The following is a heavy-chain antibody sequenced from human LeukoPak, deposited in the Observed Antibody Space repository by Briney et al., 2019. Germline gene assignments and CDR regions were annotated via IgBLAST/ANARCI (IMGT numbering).Heavy chain of an antibody. J-gene: IGHJ4*02. Sequence: PGGSLRLSCAASGFTFSDHYMDWVRQAPGKGLEWVGRTRNKANSYTTEYAASVKGRFTISRDDSRDSLYLQMNSLKTEDTAVYYCVRDVRRDSYKYYDYWGQGTLVTVSP. CDR3: VRDVRRDSYKYYDY. V-gene: IGHV3-72*01. CDR2: TRNKANSYTT. CDR1: GFTFSDHY. D-gene: IGHD3-10*02.